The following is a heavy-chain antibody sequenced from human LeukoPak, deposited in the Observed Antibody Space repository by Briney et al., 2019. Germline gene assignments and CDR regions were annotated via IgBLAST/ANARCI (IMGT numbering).Heavy chain of an antibody. Sequence: GESLQISCKTSGYNFNEYYIGWGRQMPGGGLVGIGVIHSGDSDARYSPSFRGQVTISTDGSIRPASLQWNSLKASDTAKYYCGRHVECTLTSCELNYFCPGGQRTLGTAS. CDR1: GYNFNEYY. V-gene: IGHV5-51*01. J-gene: IGHJ5*02. CDR2: IHSGDSDA. CDR3: GRHVECTLTSCELNYFCP. D-gene: IGHD2-2*01.